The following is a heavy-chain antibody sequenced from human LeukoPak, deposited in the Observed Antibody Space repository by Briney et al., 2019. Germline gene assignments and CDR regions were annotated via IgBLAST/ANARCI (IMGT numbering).Heavy chain of an antibody. V-gene: IGHV4-30-2*01. CDR1: GGSISSDAYS. D-gene: IGHD3-10*01. CDR2: IHHSGNT. Sequence: SETLSLTCAVSGGSISSDAYSWSWIRQPPGKGLEWIGYIHHSGNTYYNPSLKSRVTISLDTSKNQFSLKLTSVTAADTAVYYCARDPRGALKGTYSDYWGQGTLVTVSS. CDR3: ARDPRGALKGTYSDY. J-gene: IGHJ4*02.